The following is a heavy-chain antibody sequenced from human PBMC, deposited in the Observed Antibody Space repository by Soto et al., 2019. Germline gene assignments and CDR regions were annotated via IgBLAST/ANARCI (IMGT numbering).Heavy chain of an antibody. J-gene: IGHJ4*01. CDR3: ARPDAAYYYDSSGYCQEFDY. D-gene: IGHD3-22*01. CDR1: GGTFSSYA. Sequence: QVQLVQSGAEVKKPGSSVKVSCKASGGTFSSYAISWVRQAPGQGLEWMGGIIPIFGTANYAQKFQGRVTITADESTSTAYMEQSSLRSEDTAVYYCARPDAAYYYDSSGYCQEFDYWGHGTLVTVSS. V-gene: IGHV1-69*01. CDR2: IIPIFGTA.